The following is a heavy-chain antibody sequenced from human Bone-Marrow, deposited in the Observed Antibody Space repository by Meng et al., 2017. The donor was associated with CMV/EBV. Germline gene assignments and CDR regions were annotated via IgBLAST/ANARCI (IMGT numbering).Heavy chain of an antibody. CDR3: ARDQPLPEVGYYYGMDV. CDR1: GFTFSSYS. D-gene: IGHD3-16*01. J-gene: IGHJ6*02. CDR2: ISSSSSYI. V-gene: IGHV3-21*01. Sequence: GGSLRLSCAASGFTFSSYSMNWVRQAPGKGLEWVSPISSSSSYIYYADSVKGRFTISRDNAKNSLYLQMNSLRAEDTAVYYCARDQPLPEVGYYYGMDVWGQGTTVTVSS.